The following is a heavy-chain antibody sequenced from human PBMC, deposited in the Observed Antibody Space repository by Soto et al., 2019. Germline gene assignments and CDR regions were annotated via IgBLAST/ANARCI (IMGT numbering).Heavy chain of an antibody. D-gene: IGHD6-13*01. Sequence: GSLELSCAASGFSFSTYDSNGVRKPPGRGLEWISYISVSGNIIKYADSVKGRFTISRDNSERTLHLNMSSLRVDDTAVYFCVRDTMRASAAASLDYWGQGTQVTVSS. CDR2: ISVSGNII. CDR1: GFSFSTYD. V-gene: IGHV3-48*03. J-gene: IGHJ4*02. CDR3: VRDTMRASAAASLDY.